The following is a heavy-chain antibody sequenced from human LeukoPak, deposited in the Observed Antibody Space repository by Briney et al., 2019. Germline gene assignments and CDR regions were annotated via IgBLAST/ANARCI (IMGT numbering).Heavy chain of an antibody. J-gene: IGHJ6*03. Sequence: GASVKVSCKASGGTFSTYAFSWVRQAPGQGLEWMGGTIPIFGAANYAQKFQGRVTITADKSTSTAYMELSSLRSEDTAVYYCARSREGTTGTMRVYYFYYYMDVWGKGTTVTVSS. CDR2: TIPIFGAA. D-gene: IGHD1-1*01. CDR1: GGTFSTYA. CDR3: ARSREGTTGTMRVYYFYYYMDV. V-gene: IGHV1-69*06.